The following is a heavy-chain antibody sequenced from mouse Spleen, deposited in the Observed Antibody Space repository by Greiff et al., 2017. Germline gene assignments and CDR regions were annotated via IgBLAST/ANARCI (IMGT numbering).Heavy chain of an antibody. V-gene: IGHV5-6-5*01. Sequence: EVMLVESGGGLVKPGGSLKLSCAASGFTFSSYAMSWVRQTPEKRLEWVASISSGGSTYYPDSVKGRFTISRDNARNILYLQMSSLRSEDTAMYYCAREEYGRDYAMDYGGQGTSVTVSS. CDR2: ISSGGST. CDR1: GFTFSSYA. D-gene: IGHD2-10*02. CDR3: AREEYGRDYAMDY. J-gene: IGHJ4*01.